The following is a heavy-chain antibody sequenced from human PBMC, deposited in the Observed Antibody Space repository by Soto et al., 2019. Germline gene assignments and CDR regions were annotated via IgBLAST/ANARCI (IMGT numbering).Heavy chain of an antibody. D-gene: IGHD3-22*01. CDR2: INPSGGST. CDR3: ARDSPSHYDSSGYLDY. CDR1: GYTFTSYY. V-gene: IGHV1-46*01. J-gene: IGHJ4*02. Sequence: ASVKVSCKASGYTFTSYYMHWVRQAPGQGLEWMGIINPSGGSTSYAQKFQGRVTMTRDTSTSTVYMELSSLRSEDTAVYYCARDSPSHYDSSGYLDYWGQGTLVTVSS.